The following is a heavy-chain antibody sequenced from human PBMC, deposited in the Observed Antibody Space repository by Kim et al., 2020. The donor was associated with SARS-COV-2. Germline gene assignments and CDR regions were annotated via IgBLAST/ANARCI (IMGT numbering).Heavy chain of an antibody. CDR3: TRAEYRDGYSS. CDR1: GFTFSGSA. Sequence: GGSLRLSCAASGFTFSGSAMHWVRQASGKGLEWVGRIRSKANSYATAYAASVKGRFTISRDDSKNTAYLQMNSLKTEDTAVYYCTRAEYRDGYSSWGQGTLVTVSS. J-gene: IGHJ5*02. CDR2: IRSKANSYAT. D-gene: IGHD5-18*01. V-gene: IGHV3-73*01.